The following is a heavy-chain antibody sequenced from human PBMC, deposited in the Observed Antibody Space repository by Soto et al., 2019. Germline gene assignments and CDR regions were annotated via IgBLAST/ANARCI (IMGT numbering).Heavy chain of an antibody. D-gene: IGHD3-3*01. V-gene: IGHV1-2*02. Sequence: QVQLVQSGAEVKEPGASVEVSCKASAYMFTAYYVHWVRQAPGQGPEWMGWINTNSGGTKYAQKFQGRVTMTRDTSISTVYMELSRLSSDDTAVYYCAREKPRDFGVVTSNIKDVWGQGTTVTVSS. CDR1: AYMFTAYY. J-gene: IGHJ6*02. CDR2: INTNSGGT. CDR3: AREKPRDFGVVTSNIKDV.